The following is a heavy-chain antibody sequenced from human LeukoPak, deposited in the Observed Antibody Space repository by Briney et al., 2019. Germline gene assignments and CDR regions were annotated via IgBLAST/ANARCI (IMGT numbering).Heavy chain of an antibody. CDR2: INPKTGVT. Sequence: GASVKVSCKASGYTFTDYYLHWVRQAPGHGLEWMGWINPKTGVTKYAQNSQGRVTMTRDTSISTAYMEVSRLRSDDTAVFYCARDLAMYSPDLDYWGQGTLVTVSS. J-gene: IGHJ4*02. CDR1: GYTFTDYY. V-gene: IGHV1-2*02. CDR3: ARDLAMYSPDLDY. D-gene: IGHD1-26*01.